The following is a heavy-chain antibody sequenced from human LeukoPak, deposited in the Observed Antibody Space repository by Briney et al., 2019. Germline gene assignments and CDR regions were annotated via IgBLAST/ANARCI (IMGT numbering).Heavy chain of an antibody. V-gene: IGHV1-3*01. J-gene: IGHJ4*02. CDR3: ARDSGSGNNDY. D-gene: IGHD1-26*01. CDR2: ISAGNGNT. CDR1: VYTFTSYA. Sequence: ASVKVSCKASVYTFTSYAIHWVRQAPGQGLEWMGWISAGNGNTKYSQNFQGRVTFISNTSATTAFMELSSLRSEDAAVYYCARDSGSGNNDYWGQGTLVTVSS.